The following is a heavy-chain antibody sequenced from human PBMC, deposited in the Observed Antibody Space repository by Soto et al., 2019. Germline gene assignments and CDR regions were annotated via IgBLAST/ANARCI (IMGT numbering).Heavy chain of an antibody. CDR1: GFPFSTYT. J-gene: IGHJ3*02. Sequence: EVQLVESGGGLVKPGGSLKLSCVASGFPFSTYTMNWVRQAPGKGLEWVSSITTTGGYIKYADSVKGRFTISRDNAKNSLYLQMNSLRAEDTAVYYCASPKGGAFDIWGQGTMVTVSS. CDR2: ITTTGGYI. D-gene: IGHD3-16*01. CDR3: ASPKGGAFDI. V-gene: IGHV3-21*01.